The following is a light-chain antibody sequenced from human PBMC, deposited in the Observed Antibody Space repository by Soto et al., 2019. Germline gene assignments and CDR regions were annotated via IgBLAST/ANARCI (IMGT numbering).Light chain of an antibody. CDR1: QSISSIY. V-gene: IGKV3-20*01. Sequence: EDVLTQSPGTLSLSPGERVTLSCRASQSISSIYLAWYQQKPGQAPRLLIYATSSRATGIPDRFSGSGSGTDFALTIIRLEPEEFAVYYCQLYGDVSSPRYSFGQGTRLYIK. CDR2: ATS. CDR3: QLYGDVSSPRYS. J-gene: IGKJ2*03.